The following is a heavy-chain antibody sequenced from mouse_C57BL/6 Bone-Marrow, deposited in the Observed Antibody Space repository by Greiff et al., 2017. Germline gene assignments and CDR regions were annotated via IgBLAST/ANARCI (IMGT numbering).Heavy chain of an antibody. Sequence: QVQLQQSGPELVKPGASVKISCKASGYAFSSSWMNWVKQRPGKGLEWIGRIYPGDGDTSYNQKFKGKATLTVDKSSSTAYMQLSSLTSEDSAVYFCARPPVDWGQGTSVTVSS. D-gene: IGHD1-1*01. V-gene: IGHV1-82*01. CDR1: GYAFSSSW. J-gene: IGHJ4*01. CDR3: ARPPVD. CDR2: IYPGDGDT.